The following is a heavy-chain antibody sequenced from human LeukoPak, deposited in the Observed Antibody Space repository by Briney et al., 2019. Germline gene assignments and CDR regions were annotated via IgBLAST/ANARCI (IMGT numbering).Heavy chain of an antibody. CDR2: ISNSGSRT. CDR1: GFTLGDFY. V-gene: IGHV3-11*01. CDR3: ARDWRNGGLDV. Sequence: GSLRLSFAPPGFTLGDFYMDLIRQAPGKGLEWISYISNSGSRTHYADSVKGRFTSSRDNAKNSLYLQMNSLRVEDTAVYYCARDWRNGGLDVWGQGTTVTVSS. D-gene: IGHD2-8*01. J-gene: IGHJ6*02.